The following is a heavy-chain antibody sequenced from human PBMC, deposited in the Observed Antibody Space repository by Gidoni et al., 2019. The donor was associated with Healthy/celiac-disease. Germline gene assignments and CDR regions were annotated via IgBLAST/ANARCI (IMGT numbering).Heavy chain of an antibody. CDR3: ARDPGGAISGYYVWGSYRYFDY. CDR1: GYTFTSYG. CDR2: ISAYNGNT. D-gene: IGHD3-16*02. V-gene: IGHV1-18*01. Sequence: QVQLVQSGAEVKKPGASVKVSCKASGYTFTSYGISWVRQAPGQGLEWMGWISAYNGNTNYARKLQGRVTMTTDTSTSTAYMELRSLRSDDTAVYYCARDPGGAISGYYVWGSYRYFDYWGQGTLVTVSS. J-gene: IGHJ4*02.